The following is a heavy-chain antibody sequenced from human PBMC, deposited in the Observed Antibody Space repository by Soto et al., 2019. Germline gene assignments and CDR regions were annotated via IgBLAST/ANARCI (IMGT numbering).Heavy chain of an antibody. Sequence: EVQLVETGGGLIQPGGSLRLSCAASGFTVSSNYMSWVRQAPGKGLEWVSVIYSGGKTFYADSVKGRFTISKDNSKNTLSLQMNSLRAEDTAVYYCTRDAPGERPYYFYYYGMDVWGQGTTVTVSS. V-gene: IGHV3-53*02. J-gene: IGHJ6*02. CDR1: GFTVSSNY. CDR2: IYSGGKT. CDR3: TRDAPGERPYYFYYYGMDV.